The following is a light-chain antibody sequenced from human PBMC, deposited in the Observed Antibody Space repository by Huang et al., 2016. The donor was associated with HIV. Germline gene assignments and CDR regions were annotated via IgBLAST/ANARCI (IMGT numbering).Light chain of an antibody. CDR2: DAS. V-gene: IGKV3-11*01. Sequence: IVLTQSPATLSWYLGERVTPSCRASQSISNHLAWYQQRPGQAPRLLIYDASNRVAGVPARFSGSGSGTDFTLTISSLEPEDFALYYCQQHHSWLTFGGGTKLEVK. CDR3: QQHHSWLT. J-gene: IGKJ4*01. CDR1: QSISNH.